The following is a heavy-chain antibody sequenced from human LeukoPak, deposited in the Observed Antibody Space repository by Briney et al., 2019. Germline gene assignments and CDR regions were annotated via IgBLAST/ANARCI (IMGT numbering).Heavy chain of an antibody. J-gene: IGHJ4*02. CDR1: GGSISSYY. CDR3: ARGGIGVIAAADYYFDY. Sequence: SETLSLTCTVSGGSISSYYWSWIRQPPGKGLEWIGYIYYSGSTNYNPSLKSRVTISVDTSKNQFSLKLSSVTAADTAVYYCARGGIGVIAAADYYFDYWGQGTLVTVPS. V-gene: IGHV4-59*08. CDR2: IYYSGST. D-gene: IGHD6-13*01.